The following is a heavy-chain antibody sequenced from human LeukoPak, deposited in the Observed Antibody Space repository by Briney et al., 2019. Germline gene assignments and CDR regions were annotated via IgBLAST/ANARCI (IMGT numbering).Heavy chain of an antibody. CDR1: GYTFSNYY. Sequence: ASVKVSCKTSGYTFSNYYLHWVRQAPGQGPEWMGIIKPSDGSTRYPQKFQGRVTMTRDMSASTVYMELSSLTSEDTAMYYCAREPPESYRFDYWGQGAPVTVSS. CDR3: AREPPESYRFDY. D-gene: IGHD2-2*01. J-gene: IGHJ4*02. V-gene: IGHV1-46*01. CDR2: IKPSDGST.